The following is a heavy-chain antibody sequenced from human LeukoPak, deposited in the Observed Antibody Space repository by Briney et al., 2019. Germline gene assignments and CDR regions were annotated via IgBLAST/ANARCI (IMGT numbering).Heavy chain of an antibody. V-gene: IGHV4-34*01. D-gene: IGHD4-23*01. CDR3: AREATMVVTVFDY. CDR1: GGSFSGYY. CDR2: INHSGST. J-gene: IGHJ4*02. Sequence: SETLSLTCAVYGGSFSGYYWSWIRQPPAKGLEWIGEINHSGSTNYNPSLKSRVTISVDTSKNQFSLKLSSVTAADTAVYYCAREATMVVTVFDYWGQGTLVTVSS.